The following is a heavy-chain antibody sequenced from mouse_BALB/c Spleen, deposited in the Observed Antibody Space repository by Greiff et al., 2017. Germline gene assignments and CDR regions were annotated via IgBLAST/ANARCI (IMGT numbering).Heavy chain of an antibody. J-gene: IGHJ4*01. Sequence: DVKLVESGGGLVKPGGSLKLSCAASGFTFSSYAMSWVRQTPEKRLEWVASISSGGSTYYPDSVKGRFTISRDNARNILYLQMSSLRSEDTAMYYCARGQYPYYYAMDYWGQGTSVTVSS. D-gene: IGHD5-1*01. CDR1: GFTFSSYA. V-gene: IGHV5-6-5*01. CDR2: ISSGGST. CDR3: ARGQYPYYYAMDY.